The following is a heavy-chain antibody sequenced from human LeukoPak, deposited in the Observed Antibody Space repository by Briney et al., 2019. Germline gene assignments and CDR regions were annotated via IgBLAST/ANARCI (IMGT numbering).Heavy chain of an antibody. V-gene: IGHV4-38-2*02. CDR2: IYHSGST. J-gene: IGHJ4*02. CDR1: GYSISSGPY. CDR3: ASHIVVVPAAVYYFDY. D-gene: IGHD2-2*01. Sequence: SETLSLTCTVSGYSISSGPYWGWIRQPPGKGLEWIGSIYHSGSTYYNPSLKSRVTISVDTSKNQFSLKLSSVTAADTAVYYCASHIVVVPAAVYYFDYWGQGTLVTVSS.